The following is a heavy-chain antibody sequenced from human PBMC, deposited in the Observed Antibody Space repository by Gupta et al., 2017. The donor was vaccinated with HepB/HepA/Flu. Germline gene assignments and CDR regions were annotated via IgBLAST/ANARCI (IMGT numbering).Heavy chain of an antibody. J-gene: IGHJ4*02. V-gene: IGHV3-21*02. D-gene: IGHD5-24*01. Sequence: EVQLVESGGGLVKPGGSLRLSCAASGFTFTGYTMDWVRQAPGKGLEWVSSISRSGSYIYYADSVKGRFTVSRDNAKNSLYLQMNSLRAEDTAVYYCARVRILQLRSLDDGGQGTLVTVSS. CDR1: GFTFTGYT. CDR3: ARVRILQLRSLDD. CDR2: ISRSGSYI.